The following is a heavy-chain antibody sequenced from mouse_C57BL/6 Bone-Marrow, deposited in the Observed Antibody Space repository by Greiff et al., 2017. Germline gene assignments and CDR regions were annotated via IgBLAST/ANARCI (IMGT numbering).Heavy chain of an antibody. Sequence: VQLKQSGPELVKPGASVKISCKASGYSFTDYNMNWVKQSNGKSLEWIGVINPNYGTTSYNQKFKGKATLTVDQSSSTAYMQLNSLTSEDSAVYYGARWGKNDYDGGYFDYWGQGTTLTVSS. CDR1: GYSFTDYN. CDR3: ARWGKNDYDGGYFDY. V-gene: IGHV1-39*01. CDR2: INPNYGTT. J-gene: IGHJ2*01. D-gene: IGHD2-4*01.